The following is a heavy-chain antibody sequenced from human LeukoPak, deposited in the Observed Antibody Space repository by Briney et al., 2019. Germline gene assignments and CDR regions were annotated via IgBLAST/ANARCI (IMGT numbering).Heavy chain of an antibody. CDR1: GGSFSGYF. CDR2: INHSGST. J-gene: IGHJ6*02. D-gene: IGHD1-1*01. Sequence: SETLPLTCAVYGGSFSGYFWSWLRQPPGKGLEWSGEINHSGSTDYNPSLKSRVTISVDTSKNQFSLKLSSVTAADTAVYYCARASTNYCYYGMDVWGQGTTVTVSS. V-gene: IGHV4-34*01. CDR3: ARASTNYCYYGMDV.